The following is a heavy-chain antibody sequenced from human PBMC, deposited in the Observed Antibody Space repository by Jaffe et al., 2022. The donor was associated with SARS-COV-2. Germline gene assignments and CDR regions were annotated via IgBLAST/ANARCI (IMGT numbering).Heavy chain of an antibody. D-gene: IGHD3-3*01. CDR1: GFTFSSYE. Sequence: EVQLVESGGGLVQPGGSLRLSCAASGFTFSSYEMNWVRQAPGKGLEWVSYISSSGSTIYYADSVKGRFTISRDNAKNSLYLQMNSLRAEDTAVYYCARDQADYDFWSGQMPNAFDIWGQGTMVTVSS. J-gene: IGHJ3*02. CDR3: ARDQADYDFWSGQMPNAFDI. V-gene: IGHV3-48*03. CDR2: ISSSGSTI.